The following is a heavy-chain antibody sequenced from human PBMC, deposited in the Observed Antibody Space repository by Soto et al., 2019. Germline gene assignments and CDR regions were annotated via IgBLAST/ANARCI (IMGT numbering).Heavy chain of an antibody. D-gene: IGHD1-26*01. J-gene: IGHJ6*02. CDR3: AKDVVVGSSTGLVEYYYYDGMDV. CDR1: GFTFSSYG. CDR2: ISYDGSNK. V-gene: IGHV3-30*18. Sequence: QVQLVESGGGVVQPGRSLRLSCAASGFTFSSYGMHWVRQAPGKGLEWVAVISYDGSNKYYADSVKGRFTISRDNSKNTLYLQKSRLRPEVTVENYCAKDVVVGSSTGLVEYYYYDGMDVWGQGATVTVSS.